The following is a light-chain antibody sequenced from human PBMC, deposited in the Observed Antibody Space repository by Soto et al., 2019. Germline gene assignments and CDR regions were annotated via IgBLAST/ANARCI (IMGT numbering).Light chain of an antibody. J-gene: IGLJ1*01. V-gene: IGLV2-8*01. Sequence: QSALTQPPSASGSPGQSVTISCTGTPSDVGGYISVSWYQQHPGKAPKLIIYEVNKRPSGVPDRFSAYKSGVTASLTVSGLQAEDEADYYCSSYAGSSNVFGTGTKVTVL. CDR1: PSDVGGYIS. CDR3: SSYAGSSNV. CDR2: EVN.